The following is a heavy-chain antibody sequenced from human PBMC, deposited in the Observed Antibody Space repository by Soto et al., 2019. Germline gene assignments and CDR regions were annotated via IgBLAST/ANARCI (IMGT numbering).Heavy chain of an antibody. J-gene: IGHJ5*02. CDR1: GYTFTSYA. CDR2: INTNTGNP. Sequence: ASVKVSCKASGYTFTSYAMNWVRQAPGQGLEWMGWINTNTGNPTYAQGFTGRFVFSLDTSVSTAYLQICSLKAEDTAVYYCARGRYSGYEFWFDPWGQGTLVTVSS. CDR3: ARGRYSGYEFWFDP. V-gene: IGHV7-4-1*01. D-gene: IGHD5-12*01.